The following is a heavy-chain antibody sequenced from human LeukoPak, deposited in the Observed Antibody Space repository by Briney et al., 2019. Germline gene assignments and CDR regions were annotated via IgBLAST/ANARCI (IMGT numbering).Heavy chain of an antibody. CDR3: ARDYSGSHLFDY. Sequence: GASVKVSCKAPGYTFTGYYMHWVRQAPGQGLEWMGWINPNSGGTNYAQKFQGRVTMTRDTSISTAYMELWRLRSDDTAVYYCARDYSGSHLFDYWGQGTLVTVSS. CDR2: INPNSGGT. J-gene: IGHJ4*02. D-gene: IGHD1-26*01. CDR1: GYTFTGYY. V-gene: IGHV1-2*02.